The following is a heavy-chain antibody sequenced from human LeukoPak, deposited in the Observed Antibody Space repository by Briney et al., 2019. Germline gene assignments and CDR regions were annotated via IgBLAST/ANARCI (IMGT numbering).Heavy chain of an antibody. J-gene: IGHJ6*03. CDR2: IIPIFGTA. CDR1: GGTFSSYA. Sequence: ASVKVSCKASGGTFSSYAISWVRQAPGQGLEWMGGIIPIFGTANYAQKFQGRVTITADKSTSTAYMELSSLRSEHTAVYSCARAGPAAIHYYYYYMDVWGKGTTVTVSS. V-gene: IGHV1-69*06. CDR3: ARAGPAAIHYYYYYMDV. D-gene: IGHD2-2*01.